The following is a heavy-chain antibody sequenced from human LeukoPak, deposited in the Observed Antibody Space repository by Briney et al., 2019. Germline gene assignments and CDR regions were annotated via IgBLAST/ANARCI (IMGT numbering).Heavy chain of an antibody. V-gene: IGHV1-69*04. J-gene: IGHJ4*02. CDR2: IIPILGIA. CDR1: GGTFSSYA. D-gene: IGHD3-22*01. CDR3: ASRSPYYYDSSGLESYFDY. Sequence: ASVKVSCKASGGTFSSYAISWVRQAPGQGLEWMGRIIPILGIANYAQKLQGRVAITADKSTSTAYMVLSSLRSEDTAVYYWASRSPYYYDSSGLESYFDYWGQGTLVTVSS.